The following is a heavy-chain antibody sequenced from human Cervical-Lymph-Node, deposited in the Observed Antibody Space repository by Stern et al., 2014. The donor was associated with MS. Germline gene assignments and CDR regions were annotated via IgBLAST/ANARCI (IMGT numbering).Heavy chain of an antibody. CDR1: GYTFTSYY. V-gene: IGHV1-46*01. CDR2: INPSGGST. J-gene: IGHJ4*02. D-gene: IGHD1-20*01. CDR3: ARSSNWNDVRD. Sequence: DQLVESGAEVKKPGASVKVSCKASGYTFTSYYMHWVRQAPGQGLEWMGIINPSGGSTSYAQKFQGRVTMTRDTSTSTVYMELSSLRSADTAVYYCARSSNWNDVRDWGQGTLVTVSS.